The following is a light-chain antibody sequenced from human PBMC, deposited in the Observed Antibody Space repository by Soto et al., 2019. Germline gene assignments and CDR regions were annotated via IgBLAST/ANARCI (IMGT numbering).Light chain of an antibody. J-gene: IGKJ1*01. CDR1: QSISYW. Sequence: DIQMTQSPSTLSASVGDRVTITCRASQSISYWLAWYQQKPGKAPKLLIYDASSLESGVPSRFSGSGSGTEFTLTISSLQPDDFATYYCQQYNSYSWTFGKGTKVEIK. V-gene: IGKV1-5*01. CDR2: DAS. CDR3: QQYNSYSWT.